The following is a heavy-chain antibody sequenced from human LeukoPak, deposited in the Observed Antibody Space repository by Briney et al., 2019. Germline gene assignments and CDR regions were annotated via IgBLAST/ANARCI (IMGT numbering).Heavy chain of an antibody. CDR3: ARGYSYDPFFDY. V-gene: IGHV1-8*01. J-gene: IGHJ4*02. CDR1: GYTFTSYD. Sequence: ASVKVSCKASGYTFTSYDINWVRQATGQGLEWMGWMNPNRGNTGYAQEFQGRVTMTRNTSISTAYMELSSLRSEDTAVYYCARGYSYDPFFDYCGQGTLVTVSS. CDR2: MNPNRGNT. D-gene: IGHD5-18*01.